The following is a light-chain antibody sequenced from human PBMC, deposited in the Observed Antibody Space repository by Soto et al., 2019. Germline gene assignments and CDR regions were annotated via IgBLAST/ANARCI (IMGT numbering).Light chain of an antibody. V-gene: IGLV6-57*02. CDR3: QSYGDNNQV. CDR2: EDN. Sequence: NFMLTQPHSVSESPRKTVTISCTGSSGSIASNYVQWFQQRPGSAPTTVIYEDNKRPSGVPDRFSGSIDSSSNSASLTISGLKTEDEADYYCQSYGDNNQVFGGGTKLTVL. J-gene: IGLJ3*02. CDR1: SGSIASNY.